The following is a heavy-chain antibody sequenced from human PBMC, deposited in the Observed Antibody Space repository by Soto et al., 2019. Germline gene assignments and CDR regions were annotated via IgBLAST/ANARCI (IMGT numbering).Heavy chain of an antibody. CDR2: ISYDGSNK. CDR3: GMDV. CDR1: GFTFSSYA. Sequence: GGSLRLSCAASGFTFSSYAMHWVRQAPGKGLEWVAVISYDGSNKYYADSVKGRFTISRDNSKNTLYLQMNSLRAEDTAVYYYGMDVWGQGTTVTAP. V-gene: IGHV3-30-3*01. J-gene: IGHJ6*02.